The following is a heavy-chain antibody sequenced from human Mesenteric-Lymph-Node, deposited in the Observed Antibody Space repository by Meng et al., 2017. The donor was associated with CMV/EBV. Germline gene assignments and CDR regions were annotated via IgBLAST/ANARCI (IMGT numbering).Heavy chain of an antibody. V-gene: IGHV3-11*01. J-gene: IGHJ5*02. CDR1: GFTFSDYY. CDR3: ARSGLTGRWWFDP. CDR2: ISSSGSTI. D-gene: IGHD5-24*01. Sequence: GGSLRLSCAASGFTFSDYYMSWIRQAPGKWLEWVSYISSSGSTIYYADSVKGRFTISRDNAKNSLYLQMNSLRAEDTAVYYCARSGLTGRWWFDPWGQGTLVTVSS.